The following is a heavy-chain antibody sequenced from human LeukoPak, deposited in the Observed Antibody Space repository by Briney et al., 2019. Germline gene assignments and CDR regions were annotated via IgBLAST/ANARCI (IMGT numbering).Heavy chain of an antibody. V-gene: IGHV1-2*02. D-gene: IGHD2-15*01. CDR3: ARFPGGSYYYYYGMDV. CDR1: GYTFTGYY. Sequence: GASVKVSCKASGYTFTGYYMHWVRQAPGQGLEWMGWINPNSGGTNYAQKFQGRVTMTRDTSISTAYMELSRLRSDDTAVYYCARFPGGSYYYYYGMDVWGQGTTVTVSS. CDR2: INPNSGGT. J-gene: IGHJ6*02.